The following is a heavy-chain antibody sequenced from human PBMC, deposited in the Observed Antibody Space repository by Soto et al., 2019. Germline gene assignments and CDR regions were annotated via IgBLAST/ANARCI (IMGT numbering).Heavy chain of an antibody. CDR1: GYTFTSYD. J-gene: IGHJ4*02. D-gene: IGHD3-3*01. CDR2: MNPNSGNT. Sequence: ASVKVSCKASGYTFTSYDINWVRQATGQRLEGIGWMNPNSGNTGYAQKFQGRVTMTRNTSISTAYMELSSLRSEDTAVYYCARVGYDFWTPIQFDYWGQGTLVTVSS. CDR3: ARVGYDFWTPIQFDY. V-gene: IGHV1-8*01.